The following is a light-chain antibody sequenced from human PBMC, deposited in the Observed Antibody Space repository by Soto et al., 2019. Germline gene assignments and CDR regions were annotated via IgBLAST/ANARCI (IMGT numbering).Light chain of an antibody. J-gene: IGKJ4*01. CDR2: KTS. V-gene: IGKV1-5*03. CDR3: QQYTSFPLS. CDR1: QSISSW. Sequence: DVQMTQSPSALSASVGDRVTITCRASQSISSWLAWYQQNAARASRPLIYKTSNLESGVPSTFSGSGSGTEFTLTISSLQPDDFAPYFCQQYTSFPLSFGGGTKVEI.